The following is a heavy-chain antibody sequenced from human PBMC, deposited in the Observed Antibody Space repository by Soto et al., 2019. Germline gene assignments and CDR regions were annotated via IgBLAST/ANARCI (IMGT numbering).Heavy chain of an antibody. V-gene: IGHV5-10-1*01. CDR2: IDPGDSNI. J-gene: IGHJ4*02. D-gene: IGHD3-22*01. CDR1: GYSFTSYW. CDR3: ARRLDSSGFDFDY. Sequence: GESLKISCKGSGYSFTSYWISWVRQMPGKGLEWMGRIDPGDSNIKYSPSFQGHVTISADKSISTAYLQWSSLKSSDTAMYYCARRLDSSGFDFDYWGQGTQVTVSS.